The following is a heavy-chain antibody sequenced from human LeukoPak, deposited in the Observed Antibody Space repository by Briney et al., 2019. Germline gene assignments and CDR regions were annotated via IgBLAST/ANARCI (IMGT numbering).Heavy chain of an antibody. CDR3: AGETLDNWNYSYYYYMDV. D-gene: IGHD1-20*01. Sequence: SVKVSCKASGGTFSSYAISWVRQAPGQGLGWMGGIIPIFGTASYAQKFQGRVTITADKSTSTAYMELSSLRSEDTAVYYCAGETLDNWNYSYYYYMDVWGKGTTVTVSS. V-gene: IGHV1-69*06. J-gene: IGHJ6*03. CDR2: IIPIFGTA. CDR1: GGTFSSYA.